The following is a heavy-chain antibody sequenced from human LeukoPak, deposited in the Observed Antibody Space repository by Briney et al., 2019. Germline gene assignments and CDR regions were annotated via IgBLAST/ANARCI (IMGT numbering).Heavy chain of an antibody. V-gene: IGHV3-73*01. CDR3: TRILGDSGGYYGDN. J-gene: IGHJ4*02. Sequence: GGSLRLSCAAPGFSFSDSSIHWVRQASGKGLEWVGRIRSKANSYATAYAASVKGRFTISRDDSKNTAYLQMNSLKTEDTAVYFCTRILGDSGGYYGDNWGQGTLVTVSS. CDR1: GFSFSDSS. CDR2: IRSKANSYAT. D-gene: IGHD3-22*01.